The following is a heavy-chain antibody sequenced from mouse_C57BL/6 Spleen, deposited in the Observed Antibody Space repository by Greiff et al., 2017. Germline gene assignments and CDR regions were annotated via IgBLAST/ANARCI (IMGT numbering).Heavy chain of an antibody. V-gene: IGHV3-6*01. CDR1: GYSITSGYY. D-gene: IGHD1-1*01. J-gene: IGHJ3*01. CDR2: ISYDGSN. Sequence: VQLKESGPGLVKPSQSLSLTCSVTGYSITSGYYWNWIRQFPGNKLEWMGYISYDGSNNYNPSLKNRISITRDTSKNQFFLKLNSVTTEDTATXYCAGPYYGTAWFAYWGQGTLVTVSA. CDR3: AGPYYGTAWFAY.